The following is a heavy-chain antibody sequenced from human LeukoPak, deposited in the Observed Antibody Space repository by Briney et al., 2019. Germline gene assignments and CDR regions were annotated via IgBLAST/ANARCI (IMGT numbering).Heavy chain of an antibody. V-gene: IGHV4-4*02. J-gene: IGHJ4*02. CDR1: GGSINSGNW. Sequence: SGTLSLTCAVSGGSINSGNWWSWVRQPPGKGLEWIGEIYHSGFASYNASLKSRVTMSVDKSKNHFSLNLTSVTAADTAVYYCARVGTGAATGTFDYWGQGTLVTVSS. CDR2: IYHSGFA. CDR3: ARVGTGAATGTFDY. D-gene: IGHD6-13*01.